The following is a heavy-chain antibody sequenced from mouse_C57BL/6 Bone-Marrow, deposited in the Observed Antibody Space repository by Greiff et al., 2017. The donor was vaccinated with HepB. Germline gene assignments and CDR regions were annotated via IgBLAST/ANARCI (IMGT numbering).Heavy chain of an antibody. CDR2: INSDGGST. Sequence: EVKLVDSGGGLVQPGESLKLSCESNEYEFPSHDMSWVRKTPEKRLELVAAINSDGGSTYYPDTMERRFIISRDNTKKTLYLQMSSLRSEDTALYYCARRRGMVMDWYFDVWGTGTTVTVSS. CDR3: ARRRGMVMDWYFDV. CDR1: EYEFPSHD. V-gene: IGHV5-2*01. D-gene: IGHD2-2*01. J-gene: IGHJ1*03.